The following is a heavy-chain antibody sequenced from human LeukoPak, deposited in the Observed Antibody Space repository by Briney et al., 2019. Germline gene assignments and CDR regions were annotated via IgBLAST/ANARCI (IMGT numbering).Heavy chain of an antibody. CDR2: IYHSGST. CDR3: ARTLGYCSSTSCYGRWFDP. CDR1: GGSISSGGYS. V-gene: IGHV4-30-2*01. Sequence: SETLSLTCAVSGGSISSGGYSWSWIRQPSGKGLEWIGYIYHSGSTYYNPSLKSRVTISVDRSKNQFSLKLSSVTAADTAVYYCARTLGYCSSTSCYGRWFDPWGQGTLVTVSS. D-gene: IGHD2-2*01. J-gene: IGHJ5*02.